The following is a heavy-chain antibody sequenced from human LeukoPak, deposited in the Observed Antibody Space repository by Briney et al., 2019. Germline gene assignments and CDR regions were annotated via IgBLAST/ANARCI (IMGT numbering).Heavy chain of an antibody. J-gene: IGHJ4*02. Sequence: GASVKVSCKASGGTFSSYAISWVRQAPGQGLEWMGWISAYNGNTNYAQKLQGRVTMTTDTSTSTAYLELRSLRSDDTAVYYCARDESVVALRYWGQGTLVTVSS. V-gene: IGHV1-18*01. D-gene: IGHD2-15*01. CDR1: GGTFSSYA. CDR3: ARDESVVALRY. CDR2: ISAYNGNT.